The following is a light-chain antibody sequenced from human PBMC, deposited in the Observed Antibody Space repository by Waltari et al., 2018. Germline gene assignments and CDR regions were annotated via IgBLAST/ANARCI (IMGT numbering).Light chain of an antibody. CDR3: ASHSNTTAVL. CDR2: EVT. CDR1: SINLGLYTR. J-gene: IGLJ2*01. V-gene: IGLV2-18*02. Sequence: QSALPQPPSVSGSPGQSATISCPGTSINLGLYTRSSWYQQPPGTAPKVMIYEVTNRPSGVPDRFSGAKSGNTASLTISGLQPEDEAHYFCASHSNTTAVLFGGGTKVTVL.